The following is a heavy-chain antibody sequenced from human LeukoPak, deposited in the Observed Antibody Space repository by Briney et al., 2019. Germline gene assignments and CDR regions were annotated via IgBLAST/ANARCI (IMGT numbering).Heavy chain of an antibody. CDR1: GFTFSSYS. J-gene: IGHJ4*02. CDR3: AREEGFGELPHYFDY. Sequence: GGSLRLSCAASGFTFSSYSMNWVRPAPGKGLEWVSSISSSSSYIYYADSVKGRFTISRDNAKNSLYLQMNSLRAEDTAVYYCAREEGFGELPHYFDYWGQGTLVTVSS. CDR2: ISSSSSYI. V-gene: IGHV3-21*01. D-gene: IGHD3-10*01.